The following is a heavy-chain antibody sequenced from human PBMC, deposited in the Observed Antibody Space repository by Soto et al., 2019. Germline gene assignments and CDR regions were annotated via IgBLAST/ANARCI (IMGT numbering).Heavy chain of an antibody. Sequence: TVSGGSISSGDYYWSWIRQPPGKGLEWIGYIYYSGSTYYNPSLKSRVTISVDTSKNQFSLKLSSVTAADTAVYYCASSSIAYGMDVWGQGTTVTVSS. CDR2: IYYSGST. D-gene: IGHD2-21*01. V-gene: IGHV4-30-4*01. J-gene: IGHJ6*02. CDR1: GGSISSGDYY. CDR3: ASSSIAYGMDV.